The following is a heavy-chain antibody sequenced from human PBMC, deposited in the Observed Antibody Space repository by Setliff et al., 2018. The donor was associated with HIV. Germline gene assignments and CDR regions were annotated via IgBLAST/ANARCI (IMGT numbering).Heavy chain of an antibody. Sequence: GASVKVSCKASGSTFINNYIHWGRQAPGQRLEWRGLINPTGDITFYPQTFQARVTMTRDTSTSKVYLELRSLRSEDPAVYFCASKGGSENFPDSDSFDIWGLGTLVTVPS. CDR2: INPTGDIT. V-gene: IGHV1-46*01. J-gene: IGHJ3*02. CDR1: GSTFINNY. D-gene: IGHD3-10*01. CDR3: ASKGGSENFPDSDSFDI.